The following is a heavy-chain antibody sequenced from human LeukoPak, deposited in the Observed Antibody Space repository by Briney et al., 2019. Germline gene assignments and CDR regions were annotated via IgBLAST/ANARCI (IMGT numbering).Heavy chain of an antibody. CDR3: ARGPYDSSGYYYDLGY. CDR2: IIPIFGTA. CDR1: GGTFSSYA. J-gene: IGHJ4*02. V-gene: IGHV1-69*01. Sequence: GSSVKVSCKASGGTFSSYAISWARQAPGQGLEWMGGIIPIFGTANYAQKFQGRVTITADESTSTAYMELSSLRSEDTAVYYCARGPYDSSGYYYDLGYWGQGTLVTVSS. D-gene: IGHD3-22*01.